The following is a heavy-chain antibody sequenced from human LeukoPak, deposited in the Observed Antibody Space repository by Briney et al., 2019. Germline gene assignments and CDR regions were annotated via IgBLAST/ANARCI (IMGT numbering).Heavy chain of an antibody. Sequence: PGGSLRLSCAASGLNLDAYAMHWVRQAPGKGLEWVSLISGDGTITYYADSVKGRFTISRDNSKNSLFLEMNSLRSEDTALYYCAKDTPLFYHYYGIDVWGQGITVTVSS. CDR2: ISGDGTIT. V-gene: IGHV3-43*02. CDR1: GLNLDAYA. J-gene: IGHJ6*02. CDR3: AKDTPLFYHYYGIDV.